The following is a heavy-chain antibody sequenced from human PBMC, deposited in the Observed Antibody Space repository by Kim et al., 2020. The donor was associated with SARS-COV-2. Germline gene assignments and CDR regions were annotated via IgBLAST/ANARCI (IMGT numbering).Heavy chain of an antibody. J-gene: IGHJ3*02. V-gene: IGHV4-4*02. Sequence: PPLKSRVTISVDKSKNQFSQKLSSVTAADTAVYYCASDYYGDVYDACDIWGQGTMVTVSS. D-gene: IGHD4-17*01. CDR3: ASDYYGDVYDACDI.